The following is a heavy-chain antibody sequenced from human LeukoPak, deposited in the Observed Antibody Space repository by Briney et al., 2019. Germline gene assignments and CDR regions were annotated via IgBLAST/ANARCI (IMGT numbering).Heavy chain of an antibody. J-gene: IGHJ6*03. CDR3: ARVESSSWYYYYYYYMDV. D-gene: IGHD6-13*01. CDR1: GGSISSSSYY. V-gene: IGHV4-39*07. CDR2: IYYSGST. Sequence: SETLSLTCTVSGGSISSSSYYWGWIRQPPGKGLEWIRSIYYSGSTYYNPSLKSRVTISVDTSKNQFSLKLSSVTAADTAVYYCARVESSSWYYYYYYYMDVWGKGTTVTVSS.